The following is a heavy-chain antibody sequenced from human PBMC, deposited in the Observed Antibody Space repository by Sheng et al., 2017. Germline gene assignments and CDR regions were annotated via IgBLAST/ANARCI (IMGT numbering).Heavy chain of an antibody. D-gene: IGHD1-1*01. V-gene: IGHV1-69*04. CDR3: ARVYPKAERWLQLKGGPMDV. J-gene: IGHJ6*04. Sequence: QVQLVQSGAEVKKPGSSVKVSCKASGGTFSSYAISWVRQAPGQGLEWMGGIIPILGIANYAQKFQGRVTITADKSTSTAYMELSSLRSEDTAVYYCARVYPKAERWLQLKGGPMDVWGKGTTVTVSS. CDR1: GGTFSSYA. CDR2: IIPILGIA.